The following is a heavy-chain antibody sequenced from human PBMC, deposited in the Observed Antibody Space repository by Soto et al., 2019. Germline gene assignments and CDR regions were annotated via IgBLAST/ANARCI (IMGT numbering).Heavy chain of an antibody. CDR3: TTDPGDYQDF. V-gene: IGHV3-15*01. Sequence: EVQLMESGGDMVKRGGCLRLSCEASGITFINAWMSWVRQAPGKGLEWVGRIKNKADGGATDYAAPVRGRFTISRDDSKNTLFLQMNSLEIEDTAVYYCTTDPGDYQDFWGQGTLVTVSS. D-gene: IGHD4-17*01. CDR1: GITFINAW. J-gene: IGHJ4*02. CDR2: IKNKADGGAT.